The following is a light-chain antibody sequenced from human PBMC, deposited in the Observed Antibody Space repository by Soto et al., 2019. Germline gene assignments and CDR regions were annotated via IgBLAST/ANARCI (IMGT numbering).Light chain of an antibody. CDR2: DVS. J-gene: IGLJ1*01. V-gene: IGLV2-14*01. Sequence: QSAPTQPASVSGSPGQSITISCTGTSSDVGGYNYVSWYQQHPGKAPKLMIYDVSNRPSGVSNRFSGSKSGNTASLTISGLQAEDEADYYCSSYTSSSTLSVFGTGTKVTVL. CDR1: SSDVGGYNY. CDR3: SSYTSSSTLSV.